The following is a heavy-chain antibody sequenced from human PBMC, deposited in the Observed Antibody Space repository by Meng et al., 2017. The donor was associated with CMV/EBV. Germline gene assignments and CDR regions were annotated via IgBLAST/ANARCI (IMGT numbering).Heavy chain of an antibody. CDR1: GYPFTNYC. D-gene: IGHD3-22*01. Sequence: ASVKVSCQASGYPFTNYCMHWVRQAPGQGLEWMGIINPSGGSTSYAQKFQGRVTMTRDTSTSTVYMELSSLRSEDTAVYYCARTAVPPYYYDSSGYSMDVWGQGTTVTVSS. CDR2: INPSGGST. CDR3: ARTAVPPYYYDSSGYSMDV. V-gene: IGHV1-46*01. J-gene: IGHJ6*02.